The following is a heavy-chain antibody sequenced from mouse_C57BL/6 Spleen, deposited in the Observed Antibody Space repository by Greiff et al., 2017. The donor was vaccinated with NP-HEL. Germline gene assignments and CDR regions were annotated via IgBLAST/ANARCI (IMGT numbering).Heavy chain of an antibody. CDR1: GYTFTSYG. Sequence: QVQLKQSGAELARPGASVKLSCKASGYTFTSYGISWVKQRTGQGLEWIGEIYPRSGNTYYNEKFKGKATLTADKSSSTAYMELRSLTSEDSAVYFCARWGGYDGYYYWYFDVWGTGTTVTVSS. V-gene: IGHV1-81*01. CDR2: IYPRSGNT. J-gene: IGHJ1*03. CDR3: ARWGGYDGYYYWYFDV. D-gene: IGHD2-3*01.